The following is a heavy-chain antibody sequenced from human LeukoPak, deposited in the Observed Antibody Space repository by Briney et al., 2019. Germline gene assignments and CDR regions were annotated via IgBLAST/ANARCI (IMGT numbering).Heavy chain of an antibody. Sequence: SETLSLTYTVSGGSISSYYWSWIRQPAGKGLEWIGRIYTSGSTNYNPSLKSRVTMSVDTSKNQFSLKLSSVTAADTAVYYCARGGSGSYYLAYGGFDYWGQGTLVTVSS. V-gene: IGHV4-4*07. J-gene: IGHJ4*02. CDR2: IYTSGST. CDR3: ARGGSGSYYLAYGGFDY. CDR1: GGSISSYY. D-gene: IGHD3-10*01.